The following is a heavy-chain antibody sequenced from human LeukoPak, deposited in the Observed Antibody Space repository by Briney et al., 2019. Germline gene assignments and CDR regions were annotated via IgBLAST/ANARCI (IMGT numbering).Heavy chain of an antibody. V-gene: IGHV4-39*01. CDR2: IYYSGST. Sequence: SETLSLTCTVSGDSISSSSYYWGWIRQPPGKGLEWIGSIYYSGSTYYNPSLKSRVTISVDTSKNQFSLKLSSVTAADTAVYYCASRTDIVGATTGAFDIWGQGTMVTVSS. J-gene: IGHJ3*02. D-gene: IGHD1-26*01. CDR1: GDSISSSSYY. CDR3: ASRTDIVGATTGAFDI.